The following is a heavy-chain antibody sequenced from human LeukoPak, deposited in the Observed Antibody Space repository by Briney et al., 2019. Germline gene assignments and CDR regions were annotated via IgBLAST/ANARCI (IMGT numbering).Heavy chain of an antibody. CDR3: ARRNSSGWPHAFDI. J-gene: IGHJ3*02. Sequence: PSETLSLTCTVSGGSISSSSYYWGWIRQPPGKGLEWIGSIYYSGSTNYNPSLKSRVTISVDTSKNQFSLKLSSVTAADTAVYYCARRNSSGWPHAFDIWGQGTMVTVSS. V-gene: IGHV4-39*07. CDR2: IYYSGST. CDR1: GGSISSSSYY. D-gene: IGHD6-19*01.